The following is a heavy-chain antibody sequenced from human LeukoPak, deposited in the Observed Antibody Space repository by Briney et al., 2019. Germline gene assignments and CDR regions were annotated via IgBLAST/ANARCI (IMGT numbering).Heavy chain of an antibody. CDR1: GFTFSSYA. D-gene: IGHD6-6*01. CDR2: ISSSSSTI. V-gene: IGHV3-48*02. CDR3: ARAYSSSSGRDAFDS. J-gene: IGHJ3*02. Sequence: PGGSLRLSCAASGFTFSSYAMNWVRQAPGKGLEWVSYISSSSSTIYYADSVKGRFTISRDSAKTSLFLQMNSLRDGDTAVYYCARAYSSSSGRDAFDSWGLGTLVTVSS.